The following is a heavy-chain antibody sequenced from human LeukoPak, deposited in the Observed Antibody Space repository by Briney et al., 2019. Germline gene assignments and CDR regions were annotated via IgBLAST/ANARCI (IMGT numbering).Heavy chain of an antibody. J-gene: IGHJ4*02. CDR2: IFNSGST. CDR3: ASNGYCSSASCYGGRYFDY. V-gene: IGHV4-59*01. CDR1: GGSISSYY. D-gene: IGHD2-2*03. Sequence: PSETLSLTCTVSGGSISSYYLNWTRQPPGKGLEWIGYIFNSGSTNYNPSLKSRVTISVDTSKNQFSLNLSSVTAADTAVYYCASNGYCSSASCYGGRYFDYWGRGTLVTVSS.